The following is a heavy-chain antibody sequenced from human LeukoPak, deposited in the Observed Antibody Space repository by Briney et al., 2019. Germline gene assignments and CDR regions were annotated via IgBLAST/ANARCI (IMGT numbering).Heavy chain of an antibody. CDR2: IWYDGSNK. CDR3: AKSRRNLWFGELHISTKLGVMDV. D-gene: IGHD3-10*01. V-gene: IGHV3-30*02. J-gene: IGHJ6*02. CDR1: GFTFSSYG. Sequence: PGGSLRLSCAASGFTFSSYGMHWVRQAPGKGLEWVAVIWYDGSNKYYADSVKGRFTISRDNSKNTLYLQMNSLRAEDTAVYYCAKSRRNLWFGELHISTKLGVMDVWGQGTTVTVSS.